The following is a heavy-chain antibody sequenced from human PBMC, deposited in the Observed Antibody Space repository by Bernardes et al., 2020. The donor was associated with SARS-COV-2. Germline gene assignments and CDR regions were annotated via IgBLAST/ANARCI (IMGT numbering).Heavy chain of an antibody. D-gene: IGHD2-2*02. V-gene: IGHV3-7*04. CDR2: IKQDGSEK. J-gene: IGHJ6*02. CDR3: ARDYSEFQLLYYYYYGMDV. CDR1: GFTFSSYW. Sequence: GSLRLSCAASGFTFSSYWMSWVRQAPGKGLEWVANIKQDGSEKYYVDSVKGRFTISRDNAKNSLYLQMNSLRGEDTAVYYCARDYSEFQLLYYYYYGMDVWGQGTTVTVSS.